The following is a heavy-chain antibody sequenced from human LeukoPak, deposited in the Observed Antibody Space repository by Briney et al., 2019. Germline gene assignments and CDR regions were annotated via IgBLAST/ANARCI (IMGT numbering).Heavy chain of an antibody. J-gene: IGHJ5*02. Sequence: GGSLRLSCAASGFTFSSYGMSWVRQAPGKGLEWVSAISGSGGSTYYAGSVKGRFTISRDNSKNTLYLQMNSLRAEDTAVYYCARDLGQYYDTSDNWFDPWGQGTLVTVSS. D-gene: IGHD3-22*01. CDR2: ISGSGGST. CDR1: GFTFSSYG. V-gene: IGHV3-23*01. CDR3: ARDLGQYYDTSDNWFDP.